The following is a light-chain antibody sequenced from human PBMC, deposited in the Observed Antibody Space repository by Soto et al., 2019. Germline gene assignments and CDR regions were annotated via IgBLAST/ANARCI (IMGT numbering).Light chain of an antibody. Sequence: ETVLTQSPGTLSLSPGESATLSCMASQSVSIDLAWYQQTPGQAPRLLIYGASTRATGIPVRFSGSASGTEFTLTISSLQSEDFTVYYCQQYNKWPLTFGQGTKVDIK. CDR1: QSVSID. CDR2: GAS. CDR3: QQYNKWPLT. V-gene: IGKV3-15*01. J-gene: IGKJ1*01.